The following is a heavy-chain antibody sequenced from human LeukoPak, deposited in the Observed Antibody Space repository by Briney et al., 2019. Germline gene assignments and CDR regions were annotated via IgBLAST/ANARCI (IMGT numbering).Heavy chain of an antibody. CDR1: DGSISSSTYY. CDR2: IYHSGST. CDR3: ARHETGCVSCGYYFDY. V-gene: IGHV4-39*01. D-gene: IGHD2-8*01. J-gene: IGHJ4*02. Sequence: SETLSLTCTASDGSISSSTYYWGWIRQPPGKGLEWIGSIYHSGSTYFNPSLRSRVTVSVDTSKNQFSLKLSSATAADTAVYYCARHETGCVSCGYYFDYWGQGTLVTVSS.